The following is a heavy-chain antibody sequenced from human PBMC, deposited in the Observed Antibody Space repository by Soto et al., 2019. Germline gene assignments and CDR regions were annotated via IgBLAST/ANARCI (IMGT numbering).Heavy chain of an antibody. CDR1: GYTFTSYA. CDR2: INAGNGNT. D-gene: IGHD3-10*01. J-gene: IGHJ6*02. CDR3: ASLWFGEFYYYGMDV. Sequence: QVQLVQSGAEVKKPGASVKVSRKASGYTFTSYAMHWVRQAPGQRLEWMGWINAGNGNTKYSQKFQGRVTITRDTSASTAYMELSSLRSEDTAVYYCASLWFGEFYYYGMDVWGQGTTVTVSS. V-gene: IGHV1-3*01.